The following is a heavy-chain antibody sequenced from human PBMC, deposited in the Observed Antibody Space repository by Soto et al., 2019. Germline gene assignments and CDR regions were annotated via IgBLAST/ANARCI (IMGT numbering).Heavy chain of an antibody. CDR2: IYYSGST. J-gene: IGHJ4*02. V-gene: IGHV4-61*01. CDR1: GGSVSSGSYY. Sequence: QVQLQESGPGLVKPSETLSLTCTVSGGSVSSGSYYWSWIRQPPGKGLEWIGYIYYSGSTNYNPSPTGRVTISLDTSKNQCSLKLSFVTAADTAVYYCARDVHSYGFDYWGQGTLVTVSS. D-gene: IGHD5-18*01. CDR3: ARDVHSYGFDY.